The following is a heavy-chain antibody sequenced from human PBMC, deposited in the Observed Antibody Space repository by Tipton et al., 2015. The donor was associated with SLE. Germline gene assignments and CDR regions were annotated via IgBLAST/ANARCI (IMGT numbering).Heavy chain of an antibody. CDR3: ARHKTATRAFDI. J-gene: IGHJ3*02. CDR2: IYQSGRT. Sequence: TLSLTCAGDGGSFGGYWWSWIRQPPGKGLEWIGEIYQSGRTNYNPSLKSRVTISVDTSKKQFSLKLSSVTAADTVVYYCARHKTATRAFDIWGQGTMVTVSS. V-gene: IGHV4-34*01. CDR1: GGSFGGYW. D-gene: IGHD1-1*01.